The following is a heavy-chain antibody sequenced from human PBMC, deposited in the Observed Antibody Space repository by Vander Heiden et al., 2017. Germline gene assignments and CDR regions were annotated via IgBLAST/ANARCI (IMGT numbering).Heavy chain of an antibody. CDR2: IKQDGSEK. CDR1: GFTYSSSW. J-gene: IGHJ3*02. CDR3: ARTKWWHDAFDI. D-gene: IGHD2-15*01. Sequence: VQLVESGGGLVQPGGSLRPSCTAPGFTYSSSWMTWVRQAPGKGLEWVANIKQDGSEKYYVDSVKGRFTISRDNAKNSLYLQMNSLRAEDTAVYYCARTKWWHDAFDIWGQVTMVTVSS. V-gene: IGHV3-7*01.